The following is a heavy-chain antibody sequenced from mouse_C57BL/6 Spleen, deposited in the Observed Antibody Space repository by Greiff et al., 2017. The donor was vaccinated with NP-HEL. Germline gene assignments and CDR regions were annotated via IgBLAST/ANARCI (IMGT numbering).Heavy chain of an antibody. CDR1: GYAFSSSW. V-gene: IGHV1-82*01. Sequence: QVQLQQSGPELVKPGASVKISCTASGYAFSSSWMNWVKQRPGKGLEWIGRIYPGDGDTNYNGKFKGKATLTADKSSSTAYMQLSSLTSEDSAVYFCARGGSFDYWGQGTTLTVSS. J-gene: IGHJ2*01. CDR2: IYPGDGDT. CDR3: ARGGSFDY.